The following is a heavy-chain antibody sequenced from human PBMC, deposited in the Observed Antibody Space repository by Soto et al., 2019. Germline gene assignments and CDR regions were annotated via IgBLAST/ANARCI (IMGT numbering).Heavy chain of an antibody. CDR2: ISAYNGNT. CDR3: ATNGDYAAAEY. CDR1: GYTFTSYS. V-gene: IGHV1-18*01. J-gene: IGHJ4*02. D-gene: IGHD2-8*01. Sequence: XSVKVSFNASGYTFTSYSISLVRQAPGQGLEWMGWISAYNGNTNYAQKLQGRVTMTTDTSTSTAYMELRTLRSDDTAVYYCATNGDYAAAEYWGQGTLVTVSS.